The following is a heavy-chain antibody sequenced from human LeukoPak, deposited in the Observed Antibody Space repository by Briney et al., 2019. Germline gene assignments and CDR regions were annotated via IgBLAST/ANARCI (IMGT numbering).Heavy chain of an antibody. CDR1: GGSFSGYY. J-gene: IGHJ4*02. V-gene: IGHV4-34*01. CDR2: INHSGST. Sequence: PSETLSLTCAVYGGSFSGYYWSWIRQPPGKGLEWIGEINHSGSTNYNPSLKSRVTISVDTSKNQFSLKLSSVTAADTAVYYCARAAPGGYFDYWGQGTLVTVSS. CDR3: ARAAPGGYFDY. D-gene: IGHD3-10*01.